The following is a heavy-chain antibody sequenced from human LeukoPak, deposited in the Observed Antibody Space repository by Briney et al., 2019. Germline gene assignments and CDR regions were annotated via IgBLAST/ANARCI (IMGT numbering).Heavy chain of an antibody. V-gene: IGHV4-59*08. Sequence: PSETLSLTCTVSGGSISSYYWSWIRQPPGKGLEWIGYIYYSGSTNYNPSLKSRVTISVDTSKNQFSLKLSSVTAADTAVCYCARHCSGGSCYSGAFDIWGQGTMVTVSS. D-gene: IGHD2-15*01. CDR1: GGSISSYY. J-gene: IGHJ3*02. CDR3: ARHCSGGSCYSGAFDI. CDR2: IYYSGST.